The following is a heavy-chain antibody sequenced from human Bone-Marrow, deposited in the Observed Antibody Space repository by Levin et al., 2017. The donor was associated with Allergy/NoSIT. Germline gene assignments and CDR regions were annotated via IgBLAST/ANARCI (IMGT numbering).Heavy chain of an antibody. V-gene: IGHV4-31*03. J-gene: IGHJ6*03. Sequence: SETLSLTCTVSGGSISNSGYYWSWIRQSPGRGLEWIGYIYYLGSTFYHPSLKSRVTISVDTSNNQFSLRLRSVTAADTAIYYCARADALSYYYMDVWGRGTTVTVSS. CDR1: GGSISNSGYY. CDR3: ARADALSYYYMDV. CDR2: IYYLGST.